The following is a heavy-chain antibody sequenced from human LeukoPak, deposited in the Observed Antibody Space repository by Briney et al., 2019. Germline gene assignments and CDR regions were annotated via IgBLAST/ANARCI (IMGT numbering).Heavy chain of an antibody. V-gene: IGHV1-18*01. Sequence: ASVKVSCKGSGYTFTSYGISWVRQAPGQGLEWMGWISAYNGNTNYAQKLQGRVTMTTDTSTSTAYMELRSLRSDDTAVYYCASASQIGWFDPWGQGTLVTVSS. CDR1: GYTFTSYG. J-gene: IGHJ5*02. D-gene: IGHD2-21*01. CDR3: ASASQIGWFDP. CDR2: ISAYNGNT.